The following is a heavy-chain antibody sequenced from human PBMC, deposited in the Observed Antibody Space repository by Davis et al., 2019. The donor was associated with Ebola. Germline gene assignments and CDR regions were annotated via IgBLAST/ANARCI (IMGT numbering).Heavy chain of an antibody. J-gene: IGHJ6*02. CDR3: ARDKSVTTPYYYYYYGMDV. CDR1: GYTFTSYG. V-gene: IGHV1-18*01. CDR2: ISAYNRNT. D-gene: IGHD4-17*01. Sequence: AASVTVSCKASGYTFTSYGISWVRQAPGQGLEWMGWISAYNRNTNYAQKLQGRVTMTTDTSTSTAYMELRSLRSDDTAVYYCARDKSVTTPYYYYYYGMDVWSQGTTVTVSS.